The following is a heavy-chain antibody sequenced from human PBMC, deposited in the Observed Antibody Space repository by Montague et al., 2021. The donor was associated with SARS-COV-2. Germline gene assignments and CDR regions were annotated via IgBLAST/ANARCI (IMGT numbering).Heavy chain of an antibody. J-gene: IGHJ4*02. CDR2: TYYRSKWYN. Sequence: CAISGDSVSSNIAAWNWIRRSPSRGLEWLGRTYYRSKWYNDYAVSVRSRITISPDTSKNQFSLQLNSVTPEDTAVYYCTQERGPGRTTWHYFDYWGRGTLVTVSS. CDR3: TQERGPGRTTWHYFDY. CDR1: GDSVSSNIAA. D-gene: IGHD1-14*01. V-gene: IGHV6-1*01.